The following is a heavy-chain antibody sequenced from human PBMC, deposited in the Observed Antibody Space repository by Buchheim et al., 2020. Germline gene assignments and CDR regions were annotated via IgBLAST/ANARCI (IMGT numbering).Heavy chain of an antibody. J-gene: IGHJ4*02. D-gene: IGHD6-13*01. CDR2: IYYGGST. V-gene: IGHV4-39*01. CDR1: GGSISNSDSYY. CDR3: ARHLKTPDWQQLVFYYFDY. Sequence: QRQLQESGPGLVKPSETLSLTCTVSGGSISNSDSYYWGWIRQPPGKGLEWIGSIYYGGSTYYNPSLQSRVTISVDTSKNQFSLKLSSVTAADTAVYYCARHLKTPDWQQLVFYYFDYWGQGTL.